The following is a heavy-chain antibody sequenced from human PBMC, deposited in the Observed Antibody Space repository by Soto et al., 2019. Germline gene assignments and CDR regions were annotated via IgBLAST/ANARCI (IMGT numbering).Heavy chain of an antibody. CDR2: IIPVFGAV. V-gene: IGHV1-69*06. D-gene: IGHD6-19*01. CDR1: AGTFSNSA. J-gene: IGHJ1*01. CDR3: ARGRRKLYGGGWYGDLQD. Sequence: QVQLVQSGAEVKKPGSSVKVSCKASAGTFSNSAFGWVRQAPGQGLEWVGAIIPVFGAVDYAQKLQGRVTISADKSTSTVSLEVSSLRSEDTALYYCARGRRKLYGGGWYGDLQDWGQGTLVTVSS.